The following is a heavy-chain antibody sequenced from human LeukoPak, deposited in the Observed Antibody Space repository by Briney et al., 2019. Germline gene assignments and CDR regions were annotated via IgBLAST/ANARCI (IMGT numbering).Heavy chain of an antibody. CDR1: GASISSHY. CDR3: ARGHSPVTTKVSYLQH. CDR2: TSGSGST. Sequence: PSETLSLTCTVSGASISSHYWSWIRQPAGKGLEWIGRTSGSGSTNHNPSLQSRVTMSLDTSRNQFSLKLSSVTAADTAVYYCARGHSPVTTKVSYLQHWGQGTLVTVSS. V-gene: IGHV4-4*07. D-gene: IGHD4-17*01. J-gene: IGHJ1*01.